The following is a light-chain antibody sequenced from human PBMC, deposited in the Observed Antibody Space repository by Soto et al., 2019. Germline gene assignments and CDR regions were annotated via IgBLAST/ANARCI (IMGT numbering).Light chain of an antibody. Sequence: QSALTQPPSASGSPGQSVTISCTGTSSDVGGYKYVSWYQQQPGKAPKLMIYEVSKRPSGVPDRFSGSKSGNTASLTVSGLQAEDEADYYCSSYAGSNRGVFGGGTKVTVL. V-gene: IGLV2-8*01. CDR2: EVS. J-gene: IGLJ2*01. CDR1: SSDVGGYKY. CDR3: SSYAGSNRGV.